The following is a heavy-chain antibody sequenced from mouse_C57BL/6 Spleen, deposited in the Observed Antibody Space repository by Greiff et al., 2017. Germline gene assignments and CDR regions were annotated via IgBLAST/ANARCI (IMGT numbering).Heavy chain of an antibody. Sequence: VQLQQPGAELVRPGSSVKLSCKASGYTFTSYWMAWVKQRPGQGLEWIGNIYPSDSETHYTQKFKDKAPLTVDKSSSTAYMQLSSLTSEDAAVYYCARYWGSGDYYAMDYWGQGTSVTVSS. CDR3: ARYWGSGDYYAMDY. V-gene: IGHV1-61*01. CDR1: GYTFTSYW. J-gene: IGHJ4*01. D-gene: IGHD1-1*02. CDR2: IYPSDSET.